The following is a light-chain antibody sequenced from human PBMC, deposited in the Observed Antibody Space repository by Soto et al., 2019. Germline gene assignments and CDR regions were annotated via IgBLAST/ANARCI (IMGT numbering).Light chain of an antibody. CDR2: EVS. CDR3: YSYTRSGTFV. CDR1: NSDGGGYNR. V-gene: IGLV2-18*02. Sequence: QSALTQPPSVSGSPGQSVTISCTGTNSDGGGYNRVSWYQQSPGTAPKLMIYEVSNRPSGVPNRLSGSTSGNTASQTISALQAEEEAAYYCYSYTRSGTFVFGTGTKVTVL. J-gene: IGLJ1*01.